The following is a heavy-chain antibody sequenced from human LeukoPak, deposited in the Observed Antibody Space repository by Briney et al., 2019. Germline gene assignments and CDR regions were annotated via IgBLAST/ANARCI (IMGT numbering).Heavy chain of an antibody. CDR3: AKSDYPIVGATSMDY. D-gene: IGHD1-26*01. CDR2: IWYDGSNK. Sequence: GGSLRLSCTASGFTFSRYAMNWVRQAPGKGLEWVAVIWYDGSNKYYADSVKGRFTISRDNSKNTLYLQMSSLRAEDTAVYYCAKSDYPIVGATSMDYWGQGTLVTVSS. J-gene: IGHJ4*02. V-gene: IGHV3-33*06. CDR1: GFTFSRYA.